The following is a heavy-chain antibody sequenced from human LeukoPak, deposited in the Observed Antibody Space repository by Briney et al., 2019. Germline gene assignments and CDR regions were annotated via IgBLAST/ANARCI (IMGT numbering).Heavy chain of an antibody. CDR1: GFTFSSYS. J-gene: IGHJ1*01. CDR3: ARESLSSGYNRAYFQH. Sequence: YPGGSLRLSCAASGFTFSSYSMNWVRQAPGKGLEWVSSISSSSSYIYYADSVKGRFTISRDNAKNSLYLQMNSLRAEDTAVYYCARESLSSGYNRAYFQHWGQGTLVTVSS. CDR2: ISSSSSYI. V-gene: IGHV3-21*01. D-gene: IGHD3-22*01.